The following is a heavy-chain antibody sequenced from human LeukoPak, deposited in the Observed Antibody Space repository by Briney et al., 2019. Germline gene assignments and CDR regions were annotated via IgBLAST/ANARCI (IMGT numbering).Heavy chain of an antibody. CDR2: IYYSGSP. J-gene: IGHJ6*03. Sequence: SDTLSLTCTVSGGSMSSYHWSWIRHPPGKGLEWIGYIYYSGSPNYNRPLKSRVPISVDTSKNQFSLKLSSVTAADTAVYYCARAPYYYYMDVWGKGTTVTVSS. CDR1: GGSMSSYH. CDR3: ARAPYYYYMDV. V-gene: IGHV4-59*07.